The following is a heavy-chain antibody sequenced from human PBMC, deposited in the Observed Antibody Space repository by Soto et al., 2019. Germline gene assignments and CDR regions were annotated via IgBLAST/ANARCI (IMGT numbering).Heavy chain of an antibody. CDR1: EFTFSIYG. V-gene: IGHV3-33*01. CDR2: IWYDGSNK. D-gene: IGHD3-22*01. J-gene: IGHJ6*02. CDR3: AREPENTMIGGGMDV. Sequence: QVQLAESGGGVVQPGRSLRLSCAASEFTFSIYGMQWVRQAPGKGLVWVAVIWYDGSNKYYADSVKGRFTISRDNSKNTLYLQMNPRLAEDTAMYYCAREPENTMIGGGMDVCGQGTTMTFSS.